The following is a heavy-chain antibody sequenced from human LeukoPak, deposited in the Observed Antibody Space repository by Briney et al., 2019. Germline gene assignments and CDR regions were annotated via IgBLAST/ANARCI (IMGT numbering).Heavy chain of an antibody. J-gene: IGHJ4*02. CDR2: ISAYNGNT. CDR1: RFTLSSHW. D-gene: IGHD3-22*01. V-gene: IGHV1-18*04. Sequence: GGSLRLSCEASRFTLSSHWMSWVRQAPGKGLEWVGWISAYNGNTNYAQKLQGRVTMTTDTSTSTAYMELRSLRSDDTAVYYCARDSERYDSRDFDYWGQGTLVTVSS. CDR3: ARDSERYDSRDFDY.